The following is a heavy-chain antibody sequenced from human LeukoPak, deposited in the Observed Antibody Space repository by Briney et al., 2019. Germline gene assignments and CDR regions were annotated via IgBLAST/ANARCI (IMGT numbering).Heavy chain of an antibody. CDR2: ISSISHYI. V-gene: IGHV3-21*01. D-gene: IGHD2/OR15-2a*01. J-gene: IGHJ4*02. CDR3: ARGRSYNSLSGVGY. Sequence: KTGGSLRLSCAASGFTFGRYSMNWVRQAPGKGLEWVSTISSISHYIYYADSVKGRFTISRDNAKNSVYLQMNSLRAEDTAVYYCARGRSYNSLSGVGYWGQGTLVTVSS. CDR1: GFTFGRYS.